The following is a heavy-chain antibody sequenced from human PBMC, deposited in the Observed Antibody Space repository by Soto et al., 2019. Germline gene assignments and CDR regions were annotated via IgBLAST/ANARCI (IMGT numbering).Heavy chain of an antibody. Sequence: GGSLRLSCAASGFTFSSYGMYWVRQAPGKGLEWVAVISYDGSNKYYADSVKGRFTISRDNSKNTLYLQMNSLRAEDTAVYYCAKEYGSGSPPYYFDYWGQGTLVTVSS. V-gene: IGHV3-30*18. CDR3: AKEYGSGSPPYYFDY. J-gene: IGHJ4*02. D-gene: IGHD3-10*01. CDR2: ISYDGSNK. CDR1: GFTFSSYG.